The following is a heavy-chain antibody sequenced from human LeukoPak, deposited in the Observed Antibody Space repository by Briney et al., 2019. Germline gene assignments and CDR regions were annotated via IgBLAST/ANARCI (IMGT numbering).Heavy chain of an antibody. Sequence: SETLSLTCTVSGGSISSSTYYWGWIRQPPGKGLEWIGIIFYTGTTYYNPSLKSRVTISVDTSKNQFSLKLSSVTAADTAVYYCARGVTVSFDYWGQGTLVTVSS. CDR1: GGSISSSTYY. CDR3: ARGVTVSFDY. D-gene: IGHD4-17*01. CDR2: IFYTGTT. V-gene: IGHV4-39*07. J-gene: IGHJ4*02.